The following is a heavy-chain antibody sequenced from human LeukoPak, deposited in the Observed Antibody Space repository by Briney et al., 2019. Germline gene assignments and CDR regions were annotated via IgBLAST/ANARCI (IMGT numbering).Heavy chain of an antibody. J-gene: IGHJ4*02. D-gene: IGHD3-22*01. CDR1: GGSISSYY. CDR3: ARAPRGVVVTFDY. V-gene: IGHV4-59*01. Sequence: SETLSLTCTVSGGSISSYYWSWIRQPPGKGLEWIGYIYYSGSTNYNPSLKSRVTISVDTSKNQFSLKLGSVTAADTAVYYCARAPRGVVVTFDYWGQGTLVTVSS. CDR2: IYYSGST.